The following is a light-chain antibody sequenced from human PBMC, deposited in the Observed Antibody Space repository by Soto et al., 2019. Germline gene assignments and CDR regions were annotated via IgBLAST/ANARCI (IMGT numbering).Light chain of an antibody. CDR2: GAS. V-gene: IGKV3-20*01. CDR1: QSVSSSY. J-gene: IGKJ1*01. Sequence: EIVLTQSPGTLSLSPGERATLSSRASQSVSSSYLAWYQQKPGQAPRLLIYGASSRATGIPDRFSGSGSGTEFTLTISSLQPEDFATYYCLQHNTYPWTFGQGTKVDIK. CDR3: LQHNTYPWT.